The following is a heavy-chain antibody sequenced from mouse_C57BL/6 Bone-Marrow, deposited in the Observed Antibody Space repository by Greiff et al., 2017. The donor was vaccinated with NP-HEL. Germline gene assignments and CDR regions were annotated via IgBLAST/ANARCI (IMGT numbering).Heavy chain of an antibody. CDR3: ARGDYGSPHYAMDY. CDR1: GYTFPSYT. CDR2: LNPSSGYT. J-gene: IGHJ4*01. V-gene: IGHV1-4*01. Sequence: VQLQQSGAELARPGASVKMSCKASGYTFPSYTMHWVKQRPGQGLAWIGYLNPSSGYTKYNQKFKDKATLTADKSSSTAYMQLSSLTSEDSAVYYCARGDYGSPHYAMDYWGQGTSVTVSS. D-gene: IGHD1-1*01.